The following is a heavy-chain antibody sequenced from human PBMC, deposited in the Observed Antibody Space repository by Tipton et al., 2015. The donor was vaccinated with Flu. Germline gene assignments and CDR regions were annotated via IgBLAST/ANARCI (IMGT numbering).Heavy chain of an antibody. D-gene: IGHD5-12*01. CDR1: GYSFTSDG. CDR3: TLGLEWLQL. J-gene: IGHJ4*02. CDR2: ISTYNGDT. Sequence: QSGAEVKKPGTSVKVSCKASGYSFTSDGITWVRQAPGQGLEWMGWISTYNGDTNVAQSLQGRVTMTRDTFANTAFLELTGLRSDDTAVYYCTLGLEWLQLRGQGTLITVSS. V-gene: IGHV1-18*04.